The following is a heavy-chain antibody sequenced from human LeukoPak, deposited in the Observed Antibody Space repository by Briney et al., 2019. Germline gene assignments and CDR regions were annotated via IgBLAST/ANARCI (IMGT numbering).Heavy chain of an antibody. D-gene: IGHD2-2*02. CDR3: ARGPIYCVSSSCYIVDY. V-gene: IGHV1-2*02. CDR2: INPISGGT. J-gene: IGHJ4*02. CDR1: GGTFSSYT. Sequence: ASVKVSCKASGGTFSSYTISWVRQAPGQGLEWMGWINPISGGTNYAQKFQDRVTMTRDTSVTTAYMELSRLRSDDTAVFFCARGPIYCVSSSCYIVDYWGQGTLVTVSS.